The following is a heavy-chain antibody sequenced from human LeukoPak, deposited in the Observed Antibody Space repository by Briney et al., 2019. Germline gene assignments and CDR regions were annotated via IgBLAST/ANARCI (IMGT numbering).Heavy chain of an antibody. CDR2: ISGSGGST. V-gene: IGHV3-23*01. CDR3: AKGPLRDCSSTSCYYYYYYYMDV. Sequence: GGSLRLSCAASGFTFSSYAMSWVRQAPGKGLEWVSAISGSGGSTYYADSVKGRFTTSRDNSKNTLYLQMNSLRAEDTAVYYCAKGPLRDCSSTSCYYYYYYYMDVWGKGTTVTVSS. D-gene: IGHD2-2*01. J-gene: IGHJ6*03. CDR1: GFTFSSYA.